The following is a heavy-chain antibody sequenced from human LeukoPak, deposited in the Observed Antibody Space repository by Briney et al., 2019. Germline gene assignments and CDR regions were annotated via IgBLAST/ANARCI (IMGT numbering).Heavy chain of an antibody. CDR3: ARRAGAYSHPYDS. CDR1: GFTVSSDS. Sequence: GQSLRLSCTVSGFTVSSDSMSLVREAPGKGLEWVSFIYSDNTHYSDSVKGRFTISRDNSKNTLYLQMNSLRAEDTAVYYCARRAGAYSHPYDSWGHGTLVTVSS. V-gene: IGHV3-53*01. D-gene: IGHD4/OR15-4a*01. CDR2: IYSDNT. J-gene: IGHJ5*01.